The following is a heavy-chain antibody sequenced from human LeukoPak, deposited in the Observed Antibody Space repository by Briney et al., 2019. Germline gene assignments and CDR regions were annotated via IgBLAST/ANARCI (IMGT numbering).Heavy chain of an antibody. CDR3: ARVGYSSGWYYFDY. J-gene: IGHJ4*02. D-gene: IGHD6-19*01. V-gene: IGHV4-4*07. CDR2: IYTSGST. Sequence: SETLSLTCTASGGSISSYYWSWIRQPAGKGLEWIGRIYTSGSTNYNPSLKSRVTMSVDTSKNQFSLKLSSVTAADTAVYYCARVGYSSGWYYFDYWGQGTLVTVSS. CDR1: GGSISSYY.